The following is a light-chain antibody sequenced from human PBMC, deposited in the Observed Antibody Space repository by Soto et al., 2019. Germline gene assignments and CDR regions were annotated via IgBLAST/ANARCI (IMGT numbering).Light chain of an antibody. V-gene: IGKV3-11*01. CDR2: DAS. CDR3: HQRSSWPPALT. Sequence: EIVLAQSPATLSLSPGERATLSCRASQDISNFLAWYQQRPGQAPRLLIYDASNRATGIPARFSGSGSGTDFTLTISSLEPEDFAVYYCHQRSSWPPALTFGGGTKVEIK. CDR1: QDISNF. J-gene: IGKJ4*01.